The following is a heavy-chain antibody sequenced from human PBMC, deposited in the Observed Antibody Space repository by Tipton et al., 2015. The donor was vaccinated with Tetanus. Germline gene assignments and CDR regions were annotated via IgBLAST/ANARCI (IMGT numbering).Heavy chain of an antibody. CDR3: ARDKNDPYYYYGIDV. J-gene: IGHJ6*02. D-gene: IGHD1-1*01. CDR1: GGSISSYY. Sequence: TLSLTCTVSGGSISSYYWSWIRQPPGKGLEWIGYIYYSGSTNYNPSLKSRVTISVDTSKNQFSLKLSSVTAADTAVYYCARDKNDPYYYYGIDVWGQGTTVTVSS. V-gene: IGHV4-59*01. CDR2: IYYSGST.